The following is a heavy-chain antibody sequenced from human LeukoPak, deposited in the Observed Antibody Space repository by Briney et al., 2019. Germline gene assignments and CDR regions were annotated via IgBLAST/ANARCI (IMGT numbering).Heavy chain of an antibody. J-gene: IGHJ3*02. CDR1: GFTFSSYS. Sequence: PGGSLRLSCAASGFTFSSYSMNWVRQAPGKGLEWVSSISSSSSYIYYADSVKGRFTISRDNAKNSLYLQMNSLRAEDTAVYYCARAEAYYDILTGSNDAFDIWGQGTMVTVSS. V-gene: IGHV3-21*01. CDR3: ARAEAYYDILTGSNDAFDI. CDR2: ISSSSSYI. D-gene: IGHD3-9*01.